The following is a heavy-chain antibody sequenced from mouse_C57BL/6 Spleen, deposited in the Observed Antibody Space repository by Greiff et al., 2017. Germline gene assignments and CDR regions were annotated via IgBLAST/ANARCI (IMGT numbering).Heavy chain of an antibody. CDR3: ASWGLTTVVHYYAMDY. CDR1: GYTFTSYW. Sequence: QVQLQQPGTELVKPGASVKLSCKASGYTFTSYWMHWVKQRPGQGLEWIGNINPSNGGTNYNEKFKSKATLTVDKSSSTAYMQLSSLTSEDSAVYYCASWGLTTVVHYYAMDYWGQGTSVTVSS. V-gene: IGHV1-53*01. D-gene: IGHD1-1*01. CDR2: INPSNGGT. J-gene: IGHJ4*01.